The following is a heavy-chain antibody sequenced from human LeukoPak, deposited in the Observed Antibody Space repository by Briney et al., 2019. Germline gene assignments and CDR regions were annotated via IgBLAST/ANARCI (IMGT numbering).Heavy chain of an antibody. V-gene: IGHV3-49*04. CDR2: IRSKAYRGTT. D-gene: IGHD5-18*01. CDR3: ARGPIQLWIHNAMDV. Sequence: GGSLRLSCPTSGFTLGDHAMSWVRQAPGKGREWVGFIRSKAYRGTTEYAPSVRGRFSISRDDSNSIACLQMNALQTEDTAVYYCARGPIQLWIHNAMDVWGQGTTVTVSS. J-gene: IGHJ6*02. CDR1: GFTLGDHA.